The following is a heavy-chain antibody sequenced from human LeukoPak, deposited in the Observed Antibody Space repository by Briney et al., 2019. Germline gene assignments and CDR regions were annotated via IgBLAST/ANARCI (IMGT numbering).Heavy chain of an antibody. D-gene: IGHD6-19*01. Sequence: SETLSLTCAVYGGSFSGYYWSWIRQPPGKGLGWIGEINHSGSTNYNPSLKSRVTISVDTSKNQFSLRLRSVTAADTAVYFCARAETYSSDWYDPFFDYWGQGTLVTASS. CDR1: GGSFSGYY. CDR2: INHSGST. J-gene: IGHJ4*02. CDR3: ARAETYSSDWYDPFFDY. V-gene: IGHV4-34*01.